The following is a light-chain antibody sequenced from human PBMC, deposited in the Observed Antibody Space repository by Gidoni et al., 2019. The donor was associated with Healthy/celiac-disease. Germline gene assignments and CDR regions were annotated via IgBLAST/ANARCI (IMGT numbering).Light chain of an antibody. CDR1: SSDVGGYNY. CDR3: SSYTSSSTRV. Sequence: QSALTQPASASGSPGQSISISCTGTSSDVGGYNYVSWYQQLPGKAPKLMIYDVSHRPSGFSTRFSGSKSGNTASLTISVLQAEDEADYYCSSYTSSSTRVFGGGTNLTVL. CDR2: DVS. V-gene: IGLV2-14*01. J-gene: IGLJ2*01.